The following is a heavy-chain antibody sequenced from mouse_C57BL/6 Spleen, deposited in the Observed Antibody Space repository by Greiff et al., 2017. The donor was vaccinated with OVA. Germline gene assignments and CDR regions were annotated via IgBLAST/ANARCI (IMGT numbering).Heavy chain of an antibody. CDR3: ARGGDYYYGSSFWYFDV. CDR2: ISSGGSYT. V-gene: IGHV5-6*02. Sequence: EVMLVESGGDLVKPGGSLKLSCAASGFTFSSYGMSWVRQTPDKRLEWVATISSGGSYTYYPDSVKGRFTISRDNAKNTLYLQMSSLKSEDTAMYYCARGGDYYYGSSFWYFDVWGTGTTVTVSS. J-gene: IGHJ1*03. CDR1: GFTFSSYG. D-gene: IGHD1-1*01.